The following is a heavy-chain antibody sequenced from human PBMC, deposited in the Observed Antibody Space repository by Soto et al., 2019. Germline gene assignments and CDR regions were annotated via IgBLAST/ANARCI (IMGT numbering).Heavy chain of an antibody. Sequence: SETLSLTCTVSGGSISSYYWSWIRQPPGKGLEWIGYIYYSGSTNYNPSLKSRVTISVDTSKNQFSLKVSSVTAADTAVYYCARHRITVMHTRGWFDPWGQGTLVTVSS. D-gene: IGHD4-17*01. CDR3: ARHRITVMHTRGWFDP. V-gene: IGHV4-59*08. J-gene: IGHJ5*02. CDR1: GGSISSYY. CDR2: IYYSGST.